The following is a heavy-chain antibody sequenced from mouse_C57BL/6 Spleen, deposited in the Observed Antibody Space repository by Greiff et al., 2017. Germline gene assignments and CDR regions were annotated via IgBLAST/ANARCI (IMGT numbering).Heavy chain of an antibody. CDR3: ARHEEAYYSNVAWFAY. V-gene: IGHV1-62-2*01. J-gene: IGHJ3*01. D-gene: IGHD2-5*01. CDR1: GYTFTEYT. CDR2: FYPGSGSI. Sequence: QVQLQQSGAELVKPGASVKLSCKASGYTFTEYTIHWVKQRSGQGLEWIGWFYPGSGSIKYNEKFKDKATVTADKSSSTVYMELSRLTSDDSAVYFCARHEEAYYSNVAWFAYWGQGTLVTVSA.